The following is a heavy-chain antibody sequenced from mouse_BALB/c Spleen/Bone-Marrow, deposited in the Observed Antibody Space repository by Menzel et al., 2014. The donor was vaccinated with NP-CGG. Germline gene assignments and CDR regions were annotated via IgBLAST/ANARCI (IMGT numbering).Heavy chain of an antibody. J-gene: IGHJ3*01. V-gene: IGHV1-80*01. CDR3: AREGYDYDWFAY. D-gene: IGHD2-4*01. CDR1: GYAFSSYW. Sequence: QVQLQQSGAELVRPGSSVKISCKASGYAFSSYWMNWVKQRPGQGLEWIGQIYPGDGDTNYNGKFKGKATLTADKSSSTAYKQLSRLTSEDSAVYFWAREGYDYDWFAYWGQGTLVTVSA. CDR2: IYPGDGDT.